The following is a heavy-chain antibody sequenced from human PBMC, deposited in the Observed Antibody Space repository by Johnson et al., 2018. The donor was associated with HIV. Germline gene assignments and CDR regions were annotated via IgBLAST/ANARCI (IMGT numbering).Heavy chain of an antibody. J-gene: IGHJ3*01. CDR3: ARATYYYDLSGYLTRPRAFDV. D-gene: IGHD3-22*01. Sequence: VQLVESGGGVVRPGESLGLSCAASEFTFGDYDMAWVRVAPGKGLEWVSGINWSGASAGYADSVKGRFTISSDNGKNSLSLEMNSLRAEDTALYYCARATYYYDLSGYLTRPRAFDVWGQGTMVTVSS. CDR1: EFTFGDYD. CDR2: INWSGASA. V-gene: IGHV3-20*04.